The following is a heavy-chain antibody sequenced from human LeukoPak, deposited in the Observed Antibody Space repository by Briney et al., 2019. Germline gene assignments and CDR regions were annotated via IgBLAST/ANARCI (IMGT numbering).Heavy chain of an antibody. Sequence: PGGSLRLSCAASGFSFSTYSFSWVRQAPGKGLEWVAVISYDGSNKYYADSVKGRFTISRDNSKNTLYLQMNSLRAEDTAVYYCAKPEVPQTSITMIVVVNYYYYGMDVWGQGTTVTVSS. CDR1: GFSFSTYS. J-gene: IGHJ6*02. V-gene: IGHV3-30*18. CDR3: AKPEVPQTSITMIVVVNYYYYGMDV. D-gene: IGHD3-22*01. CDR2: ISYDGSNK.